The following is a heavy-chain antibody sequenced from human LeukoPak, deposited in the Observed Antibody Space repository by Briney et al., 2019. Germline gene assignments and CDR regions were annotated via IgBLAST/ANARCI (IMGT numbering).Heavy chain of an antibody. CDR3: VTDSSGYNYLDY. V-gene: IGHV1-2*02. Sequence: GASVKVSCKASGYTFTGYYMHWVRQAPGQGLEWMGWINPNSGGTNYAQKFQGRVTMTRDTSISTAYMELSRLRSDDTAVYYCVTDSSGYNYLDYWGQGTLVTVSS. J-gene: IGHJ4*02. D-gene: IGHD3-22*01. CDR2: INPNSGGT. CDR1: GYTFTGYY.